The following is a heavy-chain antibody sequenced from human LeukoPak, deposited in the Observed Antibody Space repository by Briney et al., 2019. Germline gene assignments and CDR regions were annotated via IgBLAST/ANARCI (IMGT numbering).Heavy chain of an antibody. D-gene: IGHD3-22*01. Sequence: GESLKISCKTSGYSFTNYWIGWGRQMPGKGLEWMGTIYPGDSDTRYRPSFQGQVTISADKSISTAYLQWSSLQASDTAMYYCARLGLESYGNSGYYYLDYWGQGALVTVSS. CDR3: ARLGLESYGNSGYYYLDY. CDR1: GYSFTNYW. V-gene: IGHV5-51*01. J-gene: IGHJ4*02. CDR2: IYPGDSDT.